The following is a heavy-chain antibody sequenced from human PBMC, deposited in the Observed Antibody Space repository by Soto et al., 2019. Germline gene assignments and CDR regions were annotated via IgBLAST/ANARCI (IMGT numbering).Heavy chain of an antibody. CDR2: IYSGGST. Sequence: EVQLVETGGGLIQPGGSLRLSCAASGFTVSSNYMSWVRQAPGKGLERVSVIYSGGSTYYADSVKGRFTISRDNSKNTLYLQMNSLRAEDTAVYYCAKYDSSGYYSEKYIDYWGQGTLVTVSS. D-gene: IGHD3-22*01. J-gene: IGHJ4*02. V-gene: IGHV3-53*02. CDR3: AKYDSSGYYSEKYIDY. CDR1: GFTVSSNY.